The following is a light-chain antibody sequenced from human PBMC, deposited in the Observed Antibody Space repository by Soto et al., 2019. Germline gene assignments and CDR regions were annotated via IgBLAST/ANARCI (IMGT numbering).Light chain of an antibody. Sequence: DIQMTQSPSTLSASVGDRVTITCRASRSINTWLAWYQQKAGKAPKLLIYKASGLQSGVPSRFSGSGSGTEFTLTINSLQPDDFATYYCQQYDSYPYTFGQGTKLVIK. CDR3: QQYDSYPYT. J-gene: IGKJ2*01. CDR2: KAS. CDR1: RSINTW. V-gene: IGKV1-5*03.